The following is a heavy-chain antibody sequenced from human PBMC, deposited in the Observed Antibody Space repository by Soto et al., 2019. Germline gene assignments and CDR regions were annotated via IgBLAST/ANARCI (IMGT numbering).Heavy chain of an antibody. V-gene: IGHV1-69*13. CDR3: ARVGPYCGGDCYSN. J-gene: IGHJ4*02. D-gene: IGHD2-21*02. CDR1: GGTFSSYT. CDR2: ITPIFGTA. Sequence: SVKVSCKTSGGTFSSYTISWARQAPGQGLEWVGGITPIFGTANSAQKFQGRVTITADESTSTAYMELTSLRSEDTAVYYCARVGPYCGGDCYSNWGQGTLVTVSS.